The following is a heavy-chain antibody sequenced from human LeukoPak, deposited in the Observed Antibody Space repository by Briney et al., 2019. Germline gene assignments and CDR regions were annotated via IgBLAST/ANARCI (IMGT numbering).Heavy chain of an antibody. J-gene: IGHJ4*02. V-gene: IGHV3-9*01. CDR3: AKAPRHGYNLNYFDS. CDR1: ASTFDDYV. Sequence: GGSLRLSCVASASTFDDYVMHWVRQAPGKGLGWVSGISWNSGSIDYADSVKGRFTISRDNAKKSLYLQMNSLRAEDTALYYCAKAPRHGYNLNYFDSWGQGTLVTVSS. CDR2: ISWNSGSI. D-gene: IGHD5-24*01.